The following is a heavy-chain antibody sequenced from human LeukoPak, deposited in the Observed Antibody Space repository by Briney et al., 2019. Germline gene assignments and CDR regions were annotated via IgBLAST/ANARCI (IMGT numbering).Heavy chain of an antibody. D-gene: IGHD6-19*01. V-gene: IGHV3-23*01. Sequence: GGSLRLSCAASGFTFSSYAISWVRQAPGEGLEWVSTISGSGTGTYYADSVKGRFTISRDNSKYTLYLQMNSLRADDTAVYYCAKGGYSSGWRNYFDYWGQGTLVTVSS. CDR1: GFTFSSYA. CDR3: AKGGYSSGWRNYFDY. CDR2: ISGSGTGT. J-gene: IGHJ4*02.